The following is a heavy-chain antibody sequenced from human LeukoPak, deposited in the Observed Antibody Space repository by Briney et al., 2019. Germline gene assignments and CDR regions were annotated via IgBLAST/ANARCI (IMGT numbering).Heavy chain of an antibody. Sequence: ASETLSLTCAVYGGSFSGYYWSWIRQPPGKGLEWIGEINHSGSTNYNPSLKSRVTISVDTSKNQFSLKLSSVTAADTAVYYCARATKRGYSYGLFDYWGQGTLVTVSS. CDR2: INHSGST. D-gene: IGHD5-18*01. CDR3: ARATKRGYSYGLFDY. V-gene: IGHV4-34*01. J-gene: IGHJ4*02. CDR1: GGSFSGYY.